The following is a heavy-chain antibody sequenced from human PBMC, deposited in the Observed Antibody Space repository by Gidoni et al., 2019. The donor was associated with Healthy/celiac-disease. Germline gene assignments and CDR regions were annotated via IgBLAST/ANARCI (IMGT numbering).Heavy chain of an antibody. V-gene: IGHV1-69*04. D-gene: IGHD6-6*01. Sequence: QVQLVQSGPEVKKPGSSVKVSCKASGGTFSSYAISGVRQAPGQGREWMGRISPILGIANDAQKFQGRVTITADKSTSTAYMELSSLRSEDTAVYYCAREGAIAARPRVYSPYDYWGQGTLVTVSS. CDR2: ISPILGIA. CDR3: AREGAIAARPRVYSPYDY. J-gene: IGHJ4*02. CDR1: GGTFSSYA.